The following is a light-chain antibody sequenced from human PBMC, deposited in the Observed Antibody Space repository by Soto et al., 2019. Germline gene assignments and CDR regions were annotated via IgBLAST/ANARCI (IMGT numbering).Light chain of an antibody. CDR3: LQHTEFPWT. Sequence: DIPMTQSPSSLSASVGDRVTITCRASQGVTNHLAWYQQKPGEAPKRLVYDVSSLQSGVPSRFSGSGSGTEFTLTIISLQPEDLATYYCLQHTEFPWTFGQGTKAEMK. CDR1: QGVTNH. J-gene: IGKJ1*01. V-gene: IGKV1-17*01. CDR2: DVS.